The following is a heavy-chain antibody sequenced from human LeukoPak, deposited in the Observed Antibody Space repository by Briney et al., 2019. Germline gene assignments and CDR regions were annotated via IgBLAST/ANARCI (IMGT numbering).Heavy chain of an antibody. Sequence: GGSLRLSCEASGFTFSRYWMHWVGQAPGKGLVWFSRIKSDGKTNYADSVKGRFTISRDNAKNTVSLQMDSLRAEDTGVYYCARAPSEVGGYYPEYFRHWGQGTLVTVSS. CDR1: GFTFSRYW. V-gene: IGHV3-74*01. D-gene: IGHD3-22*01. CDR2: IKSDGKT. J-gene: IGHJ1*01. CDR3: ARAPSEVGGYYPEYFRH.